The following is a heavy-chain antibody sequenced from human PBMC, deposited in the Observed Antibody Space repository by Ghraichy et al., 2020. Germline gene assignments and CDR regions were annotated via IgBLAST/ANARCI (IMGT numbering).Heavy chain of an antibody. CDR3: ARDPITGTINWFDP. D-gene: IGHD1-7*01. Sequence: SETLSLTCTVSGYSISSGYYWGWIRQPPGKGLEWIGSIYHSGSTYYNPSLKSRVTISVDTSKNQFSLKLSSVTAADTAVYYCARDPITGTINWFDPCGQGTLVTVSS. CDR1: GYSISSGYY. V-gene: IGHV4-38-2*02. CDR2: IYHSGST. J-gene: IGHJ5*02.